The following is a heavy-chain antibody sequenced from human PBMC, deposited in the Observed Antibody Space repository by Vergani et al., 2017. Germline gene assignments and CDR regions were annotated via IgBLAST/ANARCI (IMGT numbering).Heavy chain of an antibody. D-gene: IGHD2/OR15-2a*01. CDR1: GGPISSGGYY. CDR2: IYSSGST. V-gene: IGHV4-39*01. CDR3: ASHSTISTVLYAFDI. J-gene: IGHJ3*02. Sequence: QVQLQESGPGLVKPSQTLSLTCTVSGGPISSGGYYWSWIRQHPGEGLEWIGSIYSSGSTYYNPSLKSRVTISVDTSKNQFSLRLSSVTAADTAVYSCASHSTISTVLYAFDIWGQGTMVTVSS.